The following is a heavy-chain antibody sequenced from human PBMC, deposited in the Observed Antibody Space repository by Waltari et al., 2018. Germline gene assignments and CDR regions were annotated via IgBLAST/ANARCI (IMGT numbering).Heavy chain of an antibody. CDR2: ITSSITYT. V-gene: IGHV3-21*01. CDR1: GLPFSSYR. Sequence: VQLVESGGGLVKPGGSLRLSCAASGLPFSSYRLNWVRQAPGKGLEWVSSITSSITYTYYADSVKGRFTISRDNARNSLFVEMKSLRAEDTAVYYCARDLGSRGPRGMDVWGQGTTVIVS. D-gene: IGHD2-2*01. CDR3: ARDLGSRGPRGMDV. J-gene: IGHJ6*02.